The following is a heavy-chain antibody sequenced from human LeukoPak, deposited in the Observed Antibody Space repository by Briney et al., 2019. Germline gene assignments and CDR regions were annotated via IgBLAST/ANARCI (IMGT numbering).Heavy chain of an antibody. V-gene: IGHV4-31*03. Sequence: PSETLSLTCTVSGGSISSGGYYWSWIRQHPGKGLEWIGYIYYSGSTYYNPSLKSRVTISVDTSKNQFSLKLSSVTAADTAVYYCARETPYYYDSSGSEGFDPWGQGTLVTVSS. CDR2: IYYSGST. CDR3: ARETPYYYDSSGSEGFDP. D-gene: IGHD3-22*01. CDR1: GGSISSGGYY. J-gene: IGHJ5*02.